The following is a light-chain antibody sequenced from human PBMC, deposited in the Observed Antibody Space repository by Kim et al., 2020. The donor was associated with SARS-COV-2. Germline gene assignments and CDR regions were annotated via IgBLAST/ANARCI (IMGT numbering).Light chain of an antibody. Sequence: VALGQTVRITCQGDSLRIYYATWYQQKPGQAPILVIYGTNSRPSGIPDRFSGSSSGNTASLTITGTQAGDEADYYCNSRDSNDNVVFGGGTQLTVL. J-gene: IGLJ3*02. V-gene: IGLV3-19*01. CDR1: SLRIYY. CDR3: NSRDSNDNVV. CDR2: GTN.